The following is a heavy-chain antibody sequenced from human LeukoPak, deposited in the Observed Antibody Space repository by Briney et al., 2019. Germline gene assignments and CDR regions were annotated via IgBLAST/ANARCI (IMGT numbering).Heavy chain of an antibody. D-gene: IGHD2-2*01. V-gene: IGHV3-23*01. Sequence: PGGSLRLPCAASGFTFSSYAMSWVRQAPGKGLEWVSAISGNGGNTYYADSVKGRFTISRDNSMNTLFLQINSLRAEDTAVYYCARGYCSRTSCYFDYWGQGTLVTVSS. CDR1: GFTFSSYA. CDR3: ARGYCSRTSCYFDY. J-gene: IGHJ4*02. CDR2: ISGNGGNT.